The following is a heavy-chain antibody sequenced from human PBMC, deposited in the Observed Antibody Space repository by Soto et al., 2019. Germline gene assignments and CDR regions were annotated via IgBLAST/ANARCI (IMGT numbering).Heavy chain of an antibody. V-gene: IGHV3-53*02. D-gene: IGHD2-2*01. CDR1: GLTVTSNY. CDR3: ARVSYSTIDY. J-gene: IGHJ4*02. Sequence: EVHLVETGGGLIQRGGTLRLSCAVSGLTVTSNYIIWVRQAPGTGLEGVSIIYSDGSTFYADSVKGRFTISRDTSKNTVFLQMSSLRDEDTAVYYCARVSYSTIDYWGQGTQVTVFS. CDR2: IYSDGST.